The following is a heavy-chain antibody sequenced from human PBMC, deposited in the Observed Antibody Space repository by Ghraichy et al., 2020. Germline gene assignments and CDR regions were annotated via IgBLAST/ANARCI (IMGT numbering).Heavy chain of an antibody. V-gene: IGHV3-7*01. D-gene: IGHD6-13*01. Sequence: GGSLRLSCEVSGFTFSTYWMNWVRQAPGKGLEWVANIKQDGGEKYYVDSVNGRFTISRDNAKNSLYLQMNSLRVEDTAVYYCAREKQPGGAAAGTGYWGQGTLVTVSS. J-gene: IGHJ4*02. CDR1: GFTFSTYW. CDR3: AREKQPGGAAAGTGY. CDR2: IKQDGGEK.